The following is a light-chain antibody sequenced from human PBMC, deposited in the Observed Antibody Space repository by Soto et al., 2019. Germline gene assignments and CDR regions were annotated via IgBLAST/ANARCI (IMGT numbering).Light chain of an antibody. Sequence: QSVLTQPPSASGSPGQSVTISCTGTSSDVGGYNYVSWYQQHPGKAPKLMIYEVSKRPSGVPDRFSGSKSGNTASLTVSGLQAEDEADYYCSSYAGSNNWLWVFGGGTKLTVL. CDR3: SSYAGSNNWLWV. J-gene: IGLJ3*02. V-gene: IGLV2-8*01. CDR1: SSDVGGYNY. CDR2: EVS.